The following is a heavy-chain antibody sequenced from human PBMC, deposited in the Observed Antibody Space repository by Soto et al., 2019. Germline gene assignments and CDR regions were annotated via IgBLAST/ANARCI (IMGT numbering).Heavy chain of an antibody. V-gene: IGHV4-30-2*01. CDR2: IYPTGKT. CDR3: ARAPPGPAPRWGV. J-gene: IGHJ6*02. Sequence: QLQMQESGSGLVKPSQTLSLTCTVSGGSISSVGYSCSWIRQTPGKVLEWIGYIYPTGKTYYNPSLENRATLSIDTSQNQFSLQLTSVTAADTAVYYCARAPPGPAPRWGVWGHGTTVTVSS. D-gene: IGHD3-16*01. CDR1: GGSISSVGYS.